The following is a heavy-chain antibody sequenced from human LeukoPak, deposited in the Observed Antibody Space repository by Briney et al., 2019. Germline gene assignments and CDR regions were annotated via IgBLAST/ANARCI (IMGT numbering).Heavy chain of an antibody. CDR3: ARDSSGWLQLSSTFDY. D-gene: IGHD5-24*01. CDR2: ISRDGGST. V-gene: IGHV3-64D*06. CDR1: GFSFGNYA. Sequence: PGGSLRLSCSGSGFSFGNYAIHWVRQAPGKGLDYVSAISRDGGSTYHADSVKGRFAISRDNSKNTLYLEMTSLRPEDTAVYYCARDSSGWLQLSSTFDYWGQGTLVTVSS. J-gene: IGHJ4*02.